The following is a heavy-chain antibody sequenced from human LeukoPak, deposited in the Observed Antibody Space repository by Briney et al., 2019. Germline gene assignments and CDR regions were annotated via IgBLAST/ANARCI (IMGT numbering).Heavy chain of an antibody. CDR3: ARAVSSGYDPFDY. D-gene: IGHD3-22*01. CDR1: GFTVSSNY. CDR2: IYSGGNT. Sequence: GGSLRLPRAASGFTVSSNYMSWVRQAPGKGLEWVSVIYSGGNTYYADSVKGRFTISGDNSKNTLYLQMNSLRAEDTAVYYCARAVSSGYDPFDYWGQGTLVTVSS. J-gene: IGHJ4*02. V-gene: IGHV3-53*01.